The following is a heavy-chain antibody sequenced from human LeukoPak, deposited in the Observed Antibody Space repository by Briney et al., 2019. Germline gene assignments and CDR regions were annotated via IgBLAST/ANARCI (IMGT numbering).Heavy chain of an antibody. D-gene: IGHD2/OR15-2a*01. CDR2: ISSSSSYT. Sequence: PGGSLRLSCAASGFTLSDYYMSWLRQAPGKGLEWVSYISSSSSYTNYADSVKGRFTISRDNAKNSLYLQMNSLRAEDTAVYYCARLHDYILSFSAGGQGTLVTVSS. V-gene: IGHV3-11*06. CDR1: GFTLSDYY. J-gene: IGHJ4*02. CDR3: ARLHDYILSFSA.